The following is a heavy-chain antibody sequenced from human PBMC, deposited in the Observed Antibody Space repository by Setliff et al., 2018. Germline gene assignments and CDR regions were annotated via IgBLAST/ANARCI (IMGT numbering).Heavy chain of an antibody. D-gene: IGHD6-19*01. CDR1: GGSISSYS. V-gene: IGHV4-34*01. Sequence: SETLSLTCNVSGGSISSYSWNWIRQPPGKGLEWIGEIHHSGSTKYNPSLKSRVTISVDTSKNQFSLRLSSVTAADTAVYYCARLRKAVDGINFPRYMDVWGKGTTVTVSS. J-gene: IGHJ6*04. CDR2: IHHSGST. CDR3: ARLRKAVDGINFPRYMDV.